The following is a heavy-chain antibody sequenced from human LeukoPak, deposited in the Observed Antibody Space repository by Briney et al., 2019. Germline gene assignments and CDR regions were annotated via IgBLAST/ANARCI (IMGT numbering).Heavy chain of an antibody. V-gene: IGHV1-18*04. CDR1: GYTFTGYY. J-gene: IGHJ3*02. CDR2: ISAYNGNT. D-gene: IGHD1-1*01. CDR3: ARHPWSFGTDAFDI. Sequence: GASVKVSCKASGYTFTGYYMHWVRQAPGQGLEWMGWISAYNGNTNYAQKLQGRVTMTTDTSTSTAYMELRSLRSDDTAVYYCARHPWSFGTDAFDIWGQGTMVTVSS.